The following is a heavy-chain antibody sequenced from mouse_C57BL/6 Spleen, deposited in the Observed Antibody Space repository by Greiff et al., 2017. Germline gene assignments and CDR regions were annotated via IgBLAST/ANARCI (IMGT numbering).Heavy chain of an antibody. Sequence: QVQLQQPGAELVMPGASVKLSCKASGYTFTSYWMHWVKQRPGQGLEWIGEIDPSDSYTNYNQKFKGKSTLTVDKSSSTAYMQLSSLTSEDSAVYYCARRYYGSSSYYAKDYWGQGTSVTVSS. CDR1: GYTFTSYW. CDR3: ARRYYGSSSYYAKDY. J-gene: IGHJ4*01. V-gene: IGHV1-69*01. D-gene: IGHD1-1*01. CDR2: IDPSDSYT.